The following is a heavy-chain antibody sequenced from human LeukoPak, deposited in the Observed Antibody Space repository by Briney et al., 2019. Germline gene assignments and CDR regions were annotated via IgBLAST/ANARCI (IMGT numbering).Heavy chain of an antibody. Sequence: KSSETLSLTCTVSGGSISSGGYYWSWIRQHPGKGLEWIGYIYYSGSTYYNPSLKSRVTISVDTSKNQFSLKLSSVTAADTAVYYCARSPRDDYGDTTRFFDYWGQGTLVTVSS. CDR3: ARSPRDDYGDTTRFFDY. CDR1: GGSISSGGYY. J-gene: IGHJ4*02. D-gene: IGHD4-17*01. CDR2: IYYSGST. V-gene: IGHV4-31*03.